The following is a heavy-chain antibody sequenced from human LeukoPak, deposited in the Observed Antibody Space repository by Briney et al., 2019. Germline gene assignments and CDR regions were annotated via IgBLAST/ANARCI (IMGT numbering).Heavy chain of an antibody. D-gene: IGHD5-18*01. CDR2: IYYSGST. V-gene: IGHV4-39*01. Sequence: SETLSLTCTVSGGSISSYYWGWIRQPPGKGLEWIGSIYYSGSTYYNPSLKSRVTISVDTSKNQFSLKLSSVTAADTAVYYCARRIQLWSRRAYYFDYWGQGTLVTVSS. J-gene: IGHJ4*02. CDR3: ARRIQLWSRRAYYFDY. CDR1: GGSISSYY.